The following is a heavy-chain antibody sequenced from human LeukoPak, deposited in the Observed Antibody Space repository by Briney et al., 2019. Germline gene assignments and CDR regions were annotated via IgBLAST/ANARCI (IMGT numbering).Heavy chain of an antibody. V-gene: IGHV3-21*01. Sequence: PGGSLRLSCAASGFTFSSYSMNWVRQAPGKGLEWVSSISSSRSYIYYADSVKGRFTISRDNAKNSLYLQMNSLRAEDTAVYYCAREDVQQWLVPFDYWGQGTLVTVSS. CDR3: AREDVQQWLVPFDY. D-gene: IGHD6-19*01. CDR2: ISSSRSYI. CDR1: GFTFSSYS. J-gene: IGHJ4*02.